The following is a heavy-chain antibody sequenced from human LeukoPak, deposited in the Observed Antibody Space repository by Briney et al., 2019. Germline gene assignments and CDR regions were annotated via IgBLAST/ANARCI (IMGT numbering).Heavy chain of an antibody. CDR3: ARDLYIEIISAFDI. D-gene: IGHD2-15*01. CDR1: GFTFSSYA. V-gene: IGHV3-23*01. CDR2: ISGSGVSP. J-gene: IGHJ3*02. Sequence: GGSLRLSCAASGFTFSSYAMTWVRQAPGKGLQWVSTISGSGVSPYYADSVKGRFTISRDNAKNSLHLQMNSLRAEDTAVYYCARDLYIEIISAFDIWGQGTMVSVSS.